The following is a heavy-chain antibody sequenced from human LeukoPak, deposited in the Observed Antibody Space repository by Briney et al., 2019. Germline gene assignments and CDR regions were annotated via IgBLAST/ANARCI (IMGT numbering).Heavy chain of an antibody. CDR2: IDPNKGDT. J-gene: IGHJ3*02. D-gene: IGHD1-14*01. CDR3: AANVETGRGDFDI. Sequence: ASVKVSCKASGYTFTHFYIHWVRQAPGQGLEWLGWIDPNKGDTDYAQKFQGRVTMTRDTSMDTAYMQVTGLRYDDTAVYYCAANVETGRGDFDIWGQGTLVTVSS. CDR1: GYTFTHFY. V-gene: IGHV1-2*02.